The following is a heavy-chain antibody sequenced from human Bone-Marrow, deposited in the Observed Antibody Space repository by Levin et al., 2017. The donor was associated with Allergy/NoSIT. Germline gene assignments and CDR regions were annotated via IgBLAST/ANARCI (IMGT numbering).Heavy chain of an antibody. D-gene: IGHD6-25*01. V-gene: IGHV3-48*03. Sequence: GGSLRLSCAASGFTFSSSEMNWVRQAPGKGLEWVSYISSSGSTIYYADSVKGRFTISRDNAKNSLYLQMNSLRFEDPSVYYCAKKGPSSAAVGYFDYWGQGTLVTVSS. CDR3: AKKGPSSAAVGYFDY. CDR1: GFTFSSSE. J-gene: IGHJ4*02. CDR2: ISSSGSTI.